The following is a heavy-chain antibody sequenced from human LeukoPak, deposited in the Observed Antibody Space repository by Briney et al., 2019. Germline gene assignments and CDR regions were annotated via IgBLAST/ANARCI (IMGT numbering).Heavy chain of an antibody. CDR2: TYYSGIT. Sequence: PSETLSLTCAVSGGSFSGYYWGWIRQPPGKGLEWIGTTYYSGITYYNPSLKSRVTISIDTSKNQFSLKLSSVTAADTAVYYCAPGDFSGFWFDPWGRGTLVTVSS. CDR1: GGSFSGYY. D-gene: IGHD3-10*01. V-gene: IGHV4-39*01. CDR3: APGDFSGFWFDP. J-gene: IGHJ5*02.